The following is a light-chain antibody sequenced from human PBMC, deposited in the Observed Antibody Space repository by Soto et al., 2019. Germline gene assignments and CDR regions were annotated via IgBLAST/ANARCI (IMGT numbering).Light chain of an antibody. Sequence: EIVLTQSPGTLSLSPGERATLSCRASQSVSSSYLAWYQQKPGQAPRPLIYGASSRAIVIPDRFSGSGSGTDFTLTISRLEPEDVAVYYCQQYCSSPWTFGQGTKVEIK. V-gene: IGKV3-20*01. CDR3: QQYCSSPWT. CDR1: QSVSSSY. J-gene: IGKJ1*01. CDR2: GAS.